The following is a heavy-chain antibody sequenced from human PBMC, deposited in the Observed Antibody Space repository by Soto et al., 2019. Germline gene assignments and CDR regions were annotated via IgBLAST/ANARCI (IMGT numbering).Heavy chain of an antibody. D-gene: IGHD3-10*01. J-gene: IGHJ5*02. Sequence: GGSLRLSCAASGFTFSSYAMSWVRQAPGKGLEWVSAISGSGGSTYYADSVKGRFTISRDNSKNTLYLQMNSLRAEDTAVYYCAKDRVRDSTMVRGVKSWPRENWFDPWGQGTLVTVSS. CDR3: AKDRVRDSTMVRGVKSWPRENWFDP. V-gene: IGHV3-23*01. CDR1: GFTFSSYA. CDR2: ISGSGGST.